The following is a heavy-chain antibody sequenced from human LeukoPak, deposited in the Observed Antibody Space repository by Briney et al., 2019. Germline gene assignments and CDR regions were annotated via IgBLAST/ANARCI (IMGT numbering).Heavy chain of an antibody. J-gene: IGHJ4*02. Sequence: GGSLRLSCTASKFTFSHYGMQWVRQAPGKGLEWVAVISSDGSIKVYADSVKGRFTLSRDNSINTVDLQMNSLRAEDTAVYYCVKQLGYCSDGSCYFPYWGQGTLVTVSS. CDR2: ISSDGSIK. V-gene: IGHV3-30*18. CDR3: VKQLGYCSDGSCYFPY. CDR1: KFTFSHYG. D-gene: IGHD2-15*01.